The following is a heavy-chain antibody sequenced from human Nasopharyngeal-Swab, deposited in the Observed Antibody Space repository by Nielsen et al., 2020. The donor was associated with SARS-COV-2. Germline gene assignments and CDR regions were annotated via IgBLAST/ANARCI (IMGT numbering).Heavy chain of an antibody. CDR1: GFTFSSYW. V-gene: IGHV3-7*03. D-gene: IGHD3-10*01. J-gene: IGHJ2*01. CDR3: ARTRGRLYFGSGSYHWYFDL. CDR2: IKQDGSEK. Sequence: GGSLRLSCAASGFTFSSYWMSWVRQAPGKGLEWVANIKQDGSEKYYVDSVKGRFTISRDNAKNSLYLQMNSLRAEDTAVYYCARTRGRLYFGSGSYHWYFDLWGRGTLVTVSS.